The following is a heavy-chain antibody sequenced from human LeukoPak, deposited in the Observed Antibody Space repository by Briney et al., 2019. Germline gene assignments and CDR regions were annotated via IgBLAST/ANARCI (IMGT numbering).Heavy chain of an antibody. CDR1: GGSFSGYY. Sequence: SETLSLTCAVYGGSFSGYYWSWIRQPPGKGLEWIGGINHSGSTNYNPSLKSRVTISVDTSKNQFSLKLSSVTAADTAVYYCARDDIVVVPAGRYYYYMDVWGKGTTVTVSS. CDR3: ARDDIVVVPAGRYYYYMDV. D-gene: IGHD2-2*01. V-gene: IGHV4-34*01. CDR2: INHSGST. J-gene: IGHJ6*03.